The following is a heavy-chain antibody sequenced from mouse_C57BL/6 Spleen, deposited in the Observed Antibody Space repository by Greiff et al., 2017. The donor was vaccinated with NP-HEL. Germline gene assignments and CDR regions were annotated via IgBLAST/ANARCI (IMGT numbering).Heavy chain of an antibody. CDR2: IYPGDGDT. Sequence: QVQLKESGAELVKPGASVKISCKASGYAFSSYWMNWVKQRPGKGLEWIGQIYPGDGDTNYNGKFKGKATLTADKSSSTAYMQLSSLTSEDSAVYFCARRTAQATGYFDYWGQGTTLTVSS. CDR3: ARRTAQATGYFDY. J-gene: IGHJ2*01. CDR1: GYAFSSYW. D-gene: IGHD3-2*02. V-gene: IGHV1-80*01.